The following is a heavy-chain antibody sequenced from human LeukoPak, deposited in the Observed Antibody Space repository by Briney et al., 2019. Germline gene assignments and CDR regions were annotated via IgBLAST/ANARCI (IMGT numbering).Heavy chain of an antibody. CDR3: ARAFPSRAPLLRAFDI. CDR1: GGSISSYY. Sequence: SETLSLTCTVSGGSISSYYWSWIRQPAGKGLEWIGRIYTSGSTNYNPSLKSRVTMSVDTSKNQFSLKLSSVTAADTAVYYCARAFPSRAPLLRAFDIWGQGTMVTVSS. CDR2: IYTSGST. D-gene: IGHD3-10*01. V-gene: IGHV4-4*07. J-gene: IGHJ3*02.